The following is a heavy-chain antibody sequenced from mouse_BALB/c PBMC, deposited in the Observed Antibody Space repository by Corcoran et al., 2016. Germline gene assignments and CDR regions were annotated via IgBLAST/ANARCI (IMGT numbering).Heavy chain of an antibody. V-gene: IGHV8-12*01. CDR1: GFSLSTSGMG. Sequence: QVTLKESGPGILQPSQTLSLTCSFSGFSLSTSGMGVSWIRQPSGKGLEWLAHIYWDDDKRYNPSLKSRLTISKDTSRNQVFLKITSVDTADTATYYCARRSGATGFAYWGQGTLVTVSA. D-gene: IGHD3-1*01. CDR2: IYWDDDK. CDR3: ARRSGATGFAY. J-gene: IGHJ3*01.